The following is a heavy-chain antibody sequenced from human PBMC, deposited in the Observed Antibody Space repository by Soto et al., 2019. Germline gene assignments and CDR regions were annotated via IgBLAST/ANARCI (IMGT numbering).Heavy chain of an antibody. CDR3: ARNPTNDYSDYYYMDV. V-gene: IGHV3-33*01. J-gene: IGHJ6*03. CDR1: GFTFSSYG. Sequence: GGSLRLSCAASGFTFSSYGMHWVRQAPGKGLEWVAVIWYDGSNKYYADSVKGRFTISRDNSKNTLYLQMNSLRAEDTAVYYCARNPTNDYSDYYYMDVWGKGTTVTVSS. CDR2: IWYDGSNK. D-gene: IGHD4-4*01.